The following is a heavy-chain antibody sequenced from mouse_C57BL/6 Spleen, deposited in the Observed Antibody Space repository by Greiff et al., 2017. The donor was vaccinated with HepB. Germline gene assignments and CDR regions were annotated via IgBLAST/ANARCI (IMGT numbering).Heavy chain of an antibody. CDR3: ARVDAPYYFDY. V-gene: IGHV1-64*01. CDR2: IHPNSGST. CDR1: GYTFTSYW. Sequence: QVQLQQSGAELVKPGASVKLSCKASGYTFTSYWMHWVKQRPGQGLEWIGMIHPNSGSTNYNEKFKSKATLTVDKSSSTAYMQLSSLTSEDSAVYYCARVDAPYYFDYWGQGTTLTVSS. D-gene: IGHD2-3*01. J-gene: IGHJ2*01.